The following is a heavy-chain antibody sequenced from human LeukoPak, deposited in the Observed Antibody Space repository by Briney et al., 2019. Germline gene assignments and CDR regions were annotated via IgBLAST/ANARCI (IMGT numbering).Heavy chain of an antibody. J-gene: IGHJ4*02. V-gene: IGHV3-48*04. CDR1: GFNFNTYS. CDR3: AGGFQQLVRWSSFDY. CDR2: IISSSSTI. Sequence: PGGSLRLSCVASGFNFNTYSMNWVRQAPGKGLEWISYIISSSSTIYYADSVKGRFTISRDNAKNSLYLQMNSLRAEDTAVYYCAGGFQQLVRWSSFDYWGQGTLVTVSS. D-gene: IGHD6-13*01.